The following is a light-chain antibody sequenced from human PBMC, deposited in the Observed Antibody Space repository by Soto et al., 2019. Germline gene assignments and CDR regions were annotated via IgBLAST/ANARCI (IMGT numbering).Light chain of an antibody. Sequence: EIVLTQSPATLSFSPRERGTLSFRASQTGRRYLAWYQQKPGQAPRLLIYDASKSATGIPARFSVSGFGTVFTLTISSIQPEDFAVDYCQQRTNGLTFGGGTKVDIK. J-gene: IGKJ4*01. CDR3: QQRTNGLT. V-gene: IGKV3-11*01. CDR2: DAS. CDR1: QTGRRY.